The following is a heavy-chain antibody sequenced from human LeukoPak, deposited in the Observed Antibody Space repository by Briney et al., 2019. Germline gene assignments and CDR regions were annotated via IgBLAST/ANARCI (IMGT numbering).Heavy chain of an antibody. CDR2: INTDNGNA. CDR3: ASVNNYYGSGNFYG. V-gene: IGHV1-18*01. D-gene: IGHD3-10*01. Sequence: GASVKVSCKASGYTFTSYGITWVRQAPGQGLEWMGWINTDNGNADYAQKFQGRVTLTTDTSPRIGYMELRSLGYDDTAVYYCASVNNYYGSGNFYGWGQGTLVTVNS. CDR1: GYTFTSYG. J-gene: IGHJ4*02.